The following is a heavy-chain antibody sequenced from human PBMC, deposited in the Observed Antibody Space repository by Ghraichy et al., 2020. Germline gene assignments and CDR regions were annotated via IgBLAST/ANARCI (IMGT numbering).Heavy chain of an antibody. D-gene: IGHD3-16*01. Sequence: LSLTCAASGFTFSSYGMHWVRQAPGKALEWLAVISYDGSNKYYADSVKGRFTISRDNSKNMLYLQMNGLRAEDTAVYYCAKDEIRAKYCYYYMDVWGKGTTVTVSS. V-gene: IGHV3-30*18. CDR3: AKDEIRAKYCYYYMDV. CDR2: ISYDGSNK. CDR1: GFTFSSYG. J-gene: IGHJ6*03.